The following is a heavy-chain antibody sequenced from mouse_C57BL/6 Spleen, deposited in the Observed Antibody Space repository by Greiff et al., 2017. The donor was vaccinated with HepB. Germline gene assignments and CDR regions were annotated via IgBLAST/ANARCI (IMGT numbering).Heavy chain of an antibody. CDR1: GYTFTDYY. D-gene: IGHD3-1*01. CDR2: INPYNGGT. Sequence: VQLQQSGPVLVKPGASVKMSCKASGYTFTDYYMNWVKQSHGKSLEWIGVINPYNGGTSYNQKFKGKATLTVDKSSSTAYMELNSLTSEDSAVYYCARHGQSARGYAMDYWGQGTSVTVSS. V-gene: IGHV1-19*01. J-gene: IGHJ4*01. CDR3: ARHGQSARGYAMDY.